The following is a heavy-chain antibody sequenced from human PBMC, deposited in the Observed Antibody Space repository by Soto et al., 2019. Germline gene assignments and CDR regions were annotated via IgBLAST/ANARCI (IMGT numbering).Heavy chain of an antibody. D-gene: IGHD1-26*01. CDR3: ARSYSGTFYGYDT. Sequence: TSETLSLTCTVSGGSISSYHWSWIRQSPGKGLEWIGYVFYTGSTKYNPALKRRVTISLDTSKNQFSLKLSSVSAADTGLYYCARSYSGTFYGYDTWGQGILVTVSS. V-gene: IGHV4-59*01. CDR2: VFYTGST. J-gene: IGHJ5*02. CDR1: GGSISSYH.